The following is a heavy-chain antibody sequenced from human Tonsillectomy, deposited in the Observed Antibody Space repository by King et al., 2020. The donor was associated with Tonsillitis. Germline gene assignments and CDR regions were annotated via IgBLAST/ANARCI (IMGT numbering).Heavy chain of an antibody. CDR2: IWYDGRNK. V-gene: IGHV3-33*08. Sequence: VQLEESGGGVVQPGRSLRLSCAASGFTFSSYGMHWVRQPPGKGLEWVAVIWYDGRNKYYADSVKGRFTISRDNSKNTLYLQMNSLRAEDTAVYYCARDGVGYYYMDVWGKGTTVTVSS. D-gene: IGHD3-10*01. CDR1: GFTFSSYG. CDR3: ARDGVGYYYMDV. J-gene: IGHJ6*03.